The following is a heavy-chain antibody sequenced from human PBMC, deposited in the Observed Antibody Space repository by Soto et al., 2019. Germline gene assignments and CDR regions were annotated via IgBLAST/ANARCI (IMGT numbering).Heavy chain of an antibody. CDR3: AKDDNSWFYY. CDR1: GFTFSNYA. V-gene: IGHV3-23*01. CDR2: ISGSGSGT. D-gene: IGHD3-10*01. Sequence: EVQLLESGGGLVQPGGSLRLSCAASGFTFSNYAMNWVRQAPGKGLEWVSTISGSGSGTYYADSVKGRFTISRDNSKDTVYLQMDSLRVEDTAVYFCAKDDNSWFYYWGQGTLVTVSS. J-gene: IGHJ4*02.